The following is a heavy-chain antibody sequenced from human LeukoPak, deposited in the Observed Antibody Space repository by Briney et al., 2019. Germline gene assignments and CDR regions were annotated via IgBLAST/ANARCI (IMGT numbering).Heavy chain of an antibody. CDR1: GLPIADFA. V-gene: IGHV3-43*02. CDR3: ARESGEFDY. CDR2: ISGDGVRT. Sequence: PGGSLRLSCVASGLPIADFAMHWVRQAPGKGLEWVSLISGDGVRTFYADSVKGRFSISRDNTKNSLYLEMTSPRNEDTAIYYCARESGEFDYWGQGTLVTVSS. J-gene: IGHJ4*02.